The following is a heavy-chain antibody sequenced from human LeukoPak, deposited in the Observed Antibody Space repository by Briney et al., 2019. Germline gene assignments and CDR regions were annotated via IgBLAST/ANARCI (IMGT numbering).Heavy chain of an antibody. CDR1: GFTFSSYG. CDR2: ISYDGSNK. J-gene: IGHJ6*03. V-gene: IGHV3-30*03. CDR3: ARSIVATITYYYYYMDV. D-gene: IGHD5-12*01. Sequence: GGSLRLSCAASGFTFSSYGMHWVRQAPGKGLEWVAVISYDGSNKYYADSVKGRFTISRDNSKNTLYLQMNSLRAEDTAVYYCARSIVATITYYYYYMDVWGKGTTVTVSS.